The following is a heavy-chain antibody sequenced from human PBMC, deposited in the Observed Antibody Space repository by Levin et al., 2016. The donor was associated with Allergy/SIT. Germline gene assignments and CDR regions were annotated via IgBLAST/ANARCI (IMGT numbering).Heavy chain of an antibody. Sequence: GESLKISCAASGFTFSSYSMNWVRQAPGKGLEWVSSISSTGTYIYYADSVKGRFTISRDNAKNSLYLQMNSLRAEDTAVYYCATLRIITTSYYFDYWGQGTLVTVSS. D-gene: IGHD3-3*01. CDR3: ATLRIITTSYYFDY. J-gene: IGHJ4*02. CDR2: ISSTGTYI. V-gene: IGHV3-21*01. CDR1: GFTFSSYS.